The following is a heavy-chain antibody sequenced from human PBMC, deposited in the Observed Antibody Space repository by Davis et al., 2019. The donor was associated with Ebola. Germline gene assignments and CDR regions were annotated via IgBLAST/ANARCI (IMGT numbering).Heavy chain of an antibody. J-gene: IGHJ4*02. CDR1: GLRFSGYW. Sequence: GGSLRLSCAASGLRFSGYWMSWVRQAPGKGLEWVSLLYSGDTTYYADSVKGRFVVSRDNSNNMLYLRMNGLTAEDTAVYYCARAQYFYDSSGYVFDYWGQGTLVTVAS. D-gene: IGHD3-22*01. CDR2: LYSGDTT. CDR3: ARAQYFYDSSGYVFDY. V-gene: IGHV3-66*01.